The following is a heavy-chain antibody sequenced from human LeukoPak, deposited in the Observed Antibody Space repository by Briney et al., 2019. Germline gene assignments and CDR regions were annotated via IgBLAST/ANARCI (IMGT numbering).Heavy chain of an antibody. CDR3: ARGRTMIVVVIPYFDY. J-gene: IGHJ4*02. D-gene: IGHD3-22*01. V-gene: IGHV4-34*01. CDR1: GGSFSGYY. CDR2: INHSGST. Sequence: SETLSLTCAVYGGSFSGYYWSWIRQPPGKGLEWIGEINHSGSTNYNPSLKSRVTISVDTSKNQFSLKLSSVTAADTAVYYCARGRTMIVVVIPYFDYWGQGTLVTVSS.